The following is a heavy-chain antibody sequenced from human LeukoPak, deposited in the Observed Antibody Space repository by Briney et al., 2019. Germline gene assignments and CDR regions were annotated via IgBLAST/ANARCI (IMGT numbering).Heavy chain of an antibody. CDR1: GGSINSYY. CDR3: AREGAPRFLESFNWFDP. D-gene: IGHD3-3*01. J-gene: IGHJ5*02. Sequence: SETLSLTCTVSGGSINSYYWSWIRQPAGKGLEWIGRIYTSGSTNYNPSLKSRVTMSVDTSKNQFSLKLSSVTAADTAVYYCAREGAPRFLESFNWFDPWGQGTLVTVSS. V-gene: IGHV4-4*07. CDR2: IYTSGST.